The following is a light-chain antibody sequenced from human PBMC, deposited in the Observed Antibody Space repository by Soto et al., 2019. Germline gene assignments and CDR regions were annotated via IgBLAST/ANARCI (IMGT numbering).Light chain of an antibody. V-gene: IGKV3-20*01. CDR1: QSINSRY. J-gene: IGKJ3*01. Sequence: EIVLTQSPGTLSLSPGERATLSCRASQSINSRYLAWYQQKPGQAPRLLIYGASSRATGIPDRFSGSGSGTDFTLTISRVEPEDFAVYCCQQFGSSPGFTFGPGTKVDIK. CDR2: GAS. CDR3: QQFGSSPGFT.